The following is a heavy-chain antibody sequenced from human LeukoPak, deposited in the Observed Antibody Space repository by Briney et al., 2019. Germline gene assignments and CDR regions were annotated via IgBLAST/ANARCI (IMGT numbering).Heavy chain of an antibody. V-gene: IGHV3-7*03. CDR2: IKEDGSER. CDR3: ARGGSMVRGVL. CDR1: AFIFSGHW. D-gene: IGHD3-10*01. Sequence: PGGSLRLSCEGSAFIFSGHWMNWVRQTPGKGLEWVASIKEDGSERQYVDSVKGRFSISRDKSRNTLYLQMNSLRVDDTAVYYCARGGSMVRGVLWGQGTLVTVSS. J-gene: IGHJ4*02.